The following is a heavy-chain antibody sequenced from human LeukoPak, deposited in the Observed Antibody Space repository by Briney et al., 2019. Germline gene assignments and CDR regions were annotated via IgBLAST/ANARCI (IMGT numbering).Heavy chain of an antibody. D-gene: IGHD2/OR15-2a*01. CDR3: AVSRAGHMDV. V-gene: IGHV3-30*04. Sequence: GGSLRLSCAASGFTFSNYAIHWVRQAPGKGLEWVAVISYDGNNKYYAYSVKGRFTISRDNSKNTLYLQMNSLRAEDTAVYYCAVSRAGHMDVWGKGTTVTVSS. J-gene: IGHJ6*03. CDR2: ISYDGNNK. CDR1: GFTFSNYA.